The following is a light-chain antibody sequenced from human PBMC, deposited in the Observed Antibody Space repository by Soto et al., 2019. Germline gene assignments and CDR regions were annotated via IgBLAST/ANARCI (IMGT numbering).Light chain of an antibody. CDR2: NVS. CDR3: SSYTISIPLV. V-gene: IGLV2-14*03. Sequence: QSVLTQPASVSGSPGQSITISCTGTSSDVGGYNYVSWYQQHPGKAPRLMIHNVSNRPSGVSNRFSGAKYGNKAALTISGLQAEDEADYYCSSYTISIPLVFGPGTKVTVL. J-gene: IGLJ1*01. CDR1: SSDVGGYNY.